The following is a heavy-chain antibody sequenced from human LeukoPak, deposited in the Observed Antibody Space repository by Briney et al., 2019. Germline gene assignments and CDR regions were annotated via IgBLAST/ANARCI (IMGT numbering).Heavy chain of an antibody. CDR1: GFTFGDYG. CDR2: INWNGDST. D-gene: IGHD6-19*01. Sequence: GGSLRLSCAASGFTFGDYGVSWVRQGPGKGLEWVSGINWNGDSTVYADSVKGRFTISRDNAKNTLYLQMNSLRAEDTALYYCARPGYSTDWGRFDPWGQGTLVTVSS. J-gene: IGHJ5*02. V-gene: IGHV3-20*04. CDR3: ARPGYSTDWGRFDP.